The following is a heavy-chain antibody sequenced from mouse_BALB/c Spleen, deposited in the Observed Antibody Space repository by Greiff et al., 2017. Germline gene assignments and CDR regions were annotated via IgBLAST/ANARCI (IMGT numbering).Heavy chain of an antibody. D-gene: IGHD3-3*01. CDR2: ISDCGSYT. Sequence: EVQGVESGGGLVKPGGSLKLSCAASGFTFSAYYMYWVRQTPEKRLEWVATISDCGSYTYYPDSVKGRFTISRYNAKNNLYLQMSSLKSEDTAMYYCAREEPGTSFAYWGQGTLVTVSA. CDR1: GFTFSAYY. J-gene: IGHJ3*01. CDR3: AREEPGTSFAY. V-gene: IGHV5-4*02.